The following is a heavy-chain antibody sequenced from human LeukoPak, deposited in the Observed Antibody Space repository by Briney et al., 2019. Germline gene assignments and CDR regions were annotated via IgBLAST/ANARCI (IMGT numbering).Heavy chain of an antibody. V-gene: IGHV1-18*01. CDR1: GYTFTSYG. D-gene: IGHD3-10*01. CDR3: AREDYGSGSYYNSNPDYYYYGMDV. Sequence: ASVKVSCKASGYTFTSYGISWVRQAPGQGLEWMGWISDYNGNTNYAQKLQGRVTMTTDTSTSTAYMELRSLRSDDTAVYYCAREDYGSGSYYNSNPDYYYYGMDVWGQGTTVTVSS. CDR2: ISDYNGNT. J-gene: IGHJ6*02.